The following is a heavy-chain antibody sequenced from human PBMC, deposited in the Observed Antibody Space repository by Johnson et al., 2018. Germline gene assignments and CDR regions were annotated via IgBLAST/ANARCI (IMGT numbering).Heavy chain of an antibody. CDR3: ARDGLGYCSGGSCPYYYYMDV. J-gene: IGHJ6*03. CDR2: IYYSGGT. D-gene: IGHD2-15*01. V-gene: IGHV4-59*01. CDR1: GGSISGYS. Sequence: QVQLQESGPGLVKPSETLSLTCTVSGGSISGYSWNWIRQPPGRGLEWIGDIYYSGGTNYNPSLTSRVTISVDTSKNQFSLSLNSGTAADTAVYYCARDGLGYCSGGSCPYYYYMDVWGIGTTVTVSS.